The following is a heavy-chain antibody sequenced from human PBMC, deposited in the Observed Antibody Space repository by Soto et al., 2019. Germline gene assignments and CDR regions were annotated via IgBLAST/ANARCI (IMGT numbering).Heavy chain of an antibody. J-gene: IGHJ4*02. CDR1: GFTFSSYA. V-gene: IGHV3-30-3*01. CDR3: ARDGYSSSWYCFDY. CDR2: ISYDGSNK. Sequence: QPGGSLRLSCAASGFTFSSYAMHWVRQAPGKGLEWVAVISYDGSNKYYADSVKGRFTISRDNSKNTLYLQMNSLRAEDTAVYYCARDGYSSSWYCFDYWGQGTLVT. D-gene: IGHD6-13*01.